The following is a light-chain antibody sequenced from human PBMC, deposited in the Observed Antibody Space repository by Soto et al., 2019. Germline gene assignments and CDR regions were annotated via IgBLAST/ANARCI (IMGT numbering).Light chain of an antibody. CDR3: CSYAGSSTFDVV. J-gene: IGLJ2*01. V-gene: IGLV2-23*02. Sequence: QSALTQPASVSGSPGQSITISCTGTSNDVGTYNLVSWYQHHPGKPPKLMIYEISRRPSGVSNRFSGSKSGNTASLTISGLQAEDEVDYYCCSYAGSSTFDVVFGGGTKVTVL. CDR1: SNDVGTYNL. CDR2: EIS.